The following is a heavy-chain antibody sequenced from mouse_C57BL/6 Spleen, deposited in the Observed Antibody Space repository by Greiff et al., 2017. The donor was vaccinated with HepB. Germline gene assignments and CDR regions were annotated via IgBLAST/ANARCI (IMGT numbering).Heavy chain of an antibody. CDR2: IDPANGNT. CDR1: GFNIKNTY. Sequence: EVQLVESVAELVRPGASVKLSCTASGFNIKNTYMHWVKQRPEQGLEWIGRIDPANGNTKYAPKFQGKATITADTSSNTAYLQLSSLTSEDTAIYYCASIYYYGSSYGSFAYWGQGTLVTVSA. CDR3: ASIYYYGSSYGSFAY. J-gene: IGHJ3*01. V-gene: IGHV14-3*01. D-gene: IGHD1-1*01.